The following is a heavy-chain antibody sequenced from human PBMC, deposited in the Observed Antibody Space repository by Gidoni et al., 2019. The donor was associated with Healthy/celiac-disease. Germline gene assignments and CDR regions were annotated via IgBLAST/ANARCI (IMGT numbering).Heavy chain of an antibody. Sequence: EVQLLESGGGLVQPGGSLRLSCAASGFTFSSYARGWVRQAPGKGLEWVSGISGSGASTYYADSVKGRFTISRDNSKNTLYLQMNGLRAEDTAVYYCAKGGTYYYDSSAYYPFDYWGQGTLVTVSS. J-gene: IGHJ4*02. D-gene: IGHD3-22*01. CDR2: ISGSGAST. CDR3: AKGGTYYYDSSAYYPFDY. V-gene: IGHV3-23*01. CDR1: GFTFSSYA.